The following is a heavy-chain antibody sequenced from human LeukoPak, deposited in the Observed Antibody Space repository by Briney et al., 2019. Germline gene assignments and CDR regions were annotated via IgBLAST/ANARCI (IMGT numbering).Heavy chain of an antibody. CDR2: IYHTGST. V-gene: IGHV4-38-2*01. CDR1: GYSINSGYF. D-gene: IGHD6-19*01. J-gene: IGHJ4*02. CDR3: ARKGIAVTGIYDY. Sequence: SETLSLTCAVSGYSINSGYFWGWIRPPPGKGLEWIGNIYHTGSTYYKSSLKRRVTISVDTSKNQFSLKLSSVTAADTAVYYCARKGIAVTGIYDYWGQGILVTVSS.